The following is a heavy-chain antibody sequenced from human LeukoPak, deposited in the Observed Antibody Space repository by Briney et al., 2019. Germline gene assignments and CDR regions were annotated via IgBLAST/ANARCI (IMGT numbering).Heavy chain of an antibody. Sequence: PGGSLRLSCAASGFTFSNAWMSWVRQAPGKGLEWVGRIKSKTDGGTTDYAAPVKGRFTISRDDSKNTVFLQMSTLKTEDTAVYYCTTADYCSGGSCYRLDYWGQGTLVTVSS. CDR1: GFTFSNAW. CDR2: IKSKTDGGTT. CDR3: TTADYCSGGSCYRLDY. V-gene: IGHV3-15*01. D-gene: IGHD2-15*01. J-gene: IGHJ4*02.